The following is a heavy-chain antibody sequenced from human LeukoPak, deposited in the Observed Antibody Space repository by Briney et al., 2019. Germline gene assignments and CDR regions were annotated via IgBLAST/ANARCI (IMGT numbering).Heavy chain of an antibody. D-gene: IGHD3-9*01. Sequence: SETLSLTCAVYGGSFSGYYWSWIRQPPGKGLEWIGEIYHSGSTNYNPSLKSRVTISVDTSKNQFSLKLSSVTAADTAVYYCARGEYFDWLYRSQYYFDYWGQGTLVTVSS. V-gene: IGHV4-34*01. CDR2: IYHSGST. CDR1: GGSFSGYY. CDR3: ARGEYFDWLYRSQYYFDY. J-gene: IGHJ4*02.